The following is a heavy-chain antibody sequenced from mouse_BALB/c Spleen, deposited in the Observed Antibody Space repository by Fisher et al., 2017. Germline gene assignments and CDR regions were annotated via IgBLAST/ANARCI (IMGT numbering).Heavy chain of an antibody. J-gene: IGHJ4*01. V-gene: IGHV1-26*01. D-gene: IGHD2-1*01. Sequence: KFKGKATLTVDKSSSTVYMELLSLTSEDSAVYYCARGGNYGRYAMDYWGQGTSVTVSS. CDR3: ARGGNYGRYAMDY.